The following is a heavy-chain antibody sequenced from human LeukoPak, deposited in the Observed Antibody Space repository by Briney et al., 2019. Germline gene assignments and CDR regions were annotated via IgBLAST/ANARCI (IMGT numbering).Heavy chain of an antibody. CDR2: INHSGST. D-gene: IGHD4-17*01. Sequence: PSETLSLTCAVYGGSFSGYYWSWIRQPPGKGLEWIGEINHSGSTNYNPSLKSRVTISVATSKNQFSLKLSSVTAADTAVYYCARGGVTVTITRSFDYWGQGTLVTVSS. J-gene: IGHJ4*02. CDR1: GGSFSGYY. V-gene: IGHV4-34*01. CDR3: ARGGVTVTITRSFDY.